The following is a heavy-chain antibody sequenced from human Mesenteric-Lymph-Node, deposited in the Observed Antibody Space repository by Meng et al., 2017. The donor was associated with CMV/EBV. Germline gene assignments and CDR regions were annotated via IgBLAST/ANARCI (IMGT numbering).Heavy chain of an antibody. CDR2: ISSSGSTI. Sequence: LSLTCAASGFTFSDYYMSWIRQAPGRGLEWVSYISSSGSTIYYADSVKGRFTISRDNAKNSLYLQMNSLRAEDTAVYYCARPDGTALPYYFDYWGQGTLVTVSS. CDR3: ARPDGTALPYYFDY. CDR1: GFTFSDYY. V-gene: IGHV3-11*04. J-gene: IGHJ4*02. D-gene: IGHD5-18*01.